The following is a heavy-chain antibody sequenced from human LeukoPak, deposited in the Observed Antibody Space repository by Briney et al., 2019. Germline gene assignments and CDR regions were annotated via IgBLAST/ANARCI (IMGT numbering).Heavy chain of an antibody. CDR3: TRDLWGAGGTNY. J-gene: IGHJ4*01. D-gene: IGHD6-13*01. CDR1: GASISNYY. V-gene: IGHV4-59*01. Sequence: PSETLSLTCTVSGASISNYYWSWIRQPPGKGLEWIGYVYYSGGTNYNPSLKSRVTISVDTSKNQFSLHLNSVTAADTAVYYCTRDLWGAGGTNYWGRGTLVTVSS. CDR2: VYYSGGT.